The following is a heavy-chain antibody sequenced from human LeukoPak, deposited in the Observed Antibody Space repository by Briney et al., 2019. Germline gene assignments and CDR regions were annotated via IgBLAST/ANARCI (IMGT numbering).Heavy chain of an antibody. CDR2: MNPNSGNT. J-gene: IGHJ4*02. CDR3: ARGLDSSSSGRVFDY. Sequence: ASVKVSCKASGYTFTSYDINWVRQATGQGLEWMGWMNPNSGNTGYAQKFQGRVTMTRNTSISTAYVELSRLRSEDTAVYYCARGLDSSSSGRVFDYWGQGTLVTVSS. V-gene: IGHV1-8*01. CDR1: GYTFTSYD. D-gene: IGHD6-6*01.